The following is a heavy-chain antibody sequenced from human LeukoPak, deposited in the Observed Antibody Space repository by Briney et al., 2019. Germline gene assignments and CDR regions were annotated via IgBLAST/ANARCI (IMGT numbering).Heavy chain of an antibody. CDR1: GFTVSSNY. V-gene: IGHV3-53*04. CDR3: ARGRHGYCSGGSCYSDDAFDI. J-gene: IGHJ3*02. Sequence: PGGSLRLSCAASGFTVSSNYMSWVRQAPGKGLEWVSVIYSGGSTYYADSVKGRFTISRHNSKNTLYLQMNSLRAEDTAVYYCARGRHGYCSGGSCYSDDAFDIWGQGTMVTVSS. CDR2: IYSGGST. D-gene: IGHD2-15*01.